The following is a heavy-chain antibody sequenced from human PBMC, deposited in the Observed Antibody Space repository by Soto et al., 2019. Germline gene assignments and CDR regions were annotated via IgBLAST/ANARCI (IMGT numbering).Heavy chain of an antibody. CDR2: IYYSGST. V-gene: IGHV4-59*01. D-gene: IGHD6-13*01. J-gene: IGHJ4*02. CDR3: ARVPRWVGSSWLWYFDY. Sequence: SETLSLTCTVSGGSISSYYWSWVRQPPGKGLEWIGYIYYSGSTNYNPSLKSRVTISVDTSKNQFSLKLSSVTAADTAVYYCARVPRWVGSSWLWYFDYWGQGTLVTVSS. CDR1: GGSISSYY.